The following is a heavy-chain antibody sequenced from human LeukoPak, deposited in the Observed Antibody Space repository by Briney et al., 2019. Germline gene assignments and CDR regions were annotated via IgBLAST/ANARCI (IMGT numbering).Heavy chain of an antibody. CDR1: GGSISSSSYY. D-gene: IGHD6-13*01. V-gene: IGHV4-39*01. CDR3: ARHEEVGLPDVIAAAGQGENYYYYGMDV. Sequence: PSETLSLTCTVSGGSISSSSYYWGWIRQPPGKGLEWIGSLYYSGSTYYNPSLKSRVTISVDTSKNQFSLKLSSVTAADTAVYYCARHEEVGLPDVIAAAGQGENYYYYGMDVWGQGTTVTVSS. J-gene: IGHJ6*02. CDR2: LYYSGST.